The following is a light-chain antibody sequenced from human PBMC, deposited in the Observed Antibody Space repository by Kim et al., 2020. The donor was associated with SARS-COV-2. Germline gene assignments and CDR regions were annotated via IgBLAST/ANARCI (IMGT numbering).Light chain of an antibody. CDR2: AAS. V-gene: IGKV3D-15*01. CDR3: QQYHSWAPIT. Sequence: SPGERAILSCRASRKVVNMLVWYQQKPGQAPRLLISAASTRATGIPDRFSGSGSGTDFTLTISSLQSEDSAVYYCQQYHSWAPITFGQGTRLEIK. CDR1: RKVVNM. J-gene: IGKJ5*01.